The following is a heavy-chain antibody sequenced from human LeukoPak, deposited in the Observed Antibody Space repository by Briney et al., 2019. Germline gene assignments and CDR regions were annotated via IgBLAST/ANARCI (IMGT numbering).Heavy chain of an antibody. CDR3: AKGEESNCRYLGAS. CDR1: GFTFSSYA. V-gene: IGHV3-23*01. J-gene: IGHJ4*02. D-gene: IGHD1-26*01. Sequence: PGPSPILSCPSSGFTFSSYAMSWVRQAPGKGLEWVSGISGSDYSTYYADSVKGQFTISRDNSKNTLYLQMNSLRAGDTAVYYSAKGEESNCRYLGASWGQETLVTVSS. CDR2: ISGSDYST.